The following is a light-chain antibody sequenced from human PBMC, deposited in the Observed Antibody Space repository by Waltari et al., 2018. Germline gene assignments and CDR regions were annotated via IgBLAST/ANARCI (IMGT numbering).Light chain of an antibody. CDR3: QQRNSYQWT. J-gene: IGKJ1*01. CDR2: AAS. CDR1: QGISNY. Sequence: IQLTQSPSSLSASVGDRVTITCRTSQGISNYLAWYQQKAGKAPKLLIYAASTLQSGVAARFSGSGTGTEFTLTISSLQPEDFATYYCQQRNSYQWTFGQGTKVEIK. V-gene: IGKV1-9*01.